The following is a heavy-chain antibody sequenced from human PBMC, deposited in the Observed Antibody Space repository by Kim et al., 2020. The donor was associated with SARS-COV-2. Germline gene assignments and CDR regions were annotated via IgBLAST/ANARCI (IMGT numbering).Heavy chain of an antibody. Sequence: SETLSLTCAVSGDSISSESDNWNWRRQPAGKGLDWIGRFYASGHIDYNPSLRRRFTISLDTSKNQVSLKLSSVTAADAAVYYCARYRGNVGVDVWGQGTTVTVAS. D-gene: IGHD3-10*01. J-gene: IGHJ6*02. CDR3: ARYRGNVGVDV. V-gene: IGHV4-61*02. CDR2: FYASGHI. CDR1: GDSISSESDN.